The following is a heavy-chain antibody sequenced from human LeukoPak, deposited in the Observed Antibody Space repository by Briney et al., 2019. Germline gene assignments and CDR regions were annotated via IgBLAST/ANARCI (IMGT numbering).Heavy chain of an antibody. CDR1: GFSFSGAW. CDR2: TNDDGSST. V-gene: IGHV3-74*01. CDR3: ARVSGPGMNEYYHL. J-gene: IGHJ4*02. D-gene: IGHD2-2*01. Sequence: GWSLRLSCAASGFSFSGAWMHLLRQAPGKGLMWVSRTNDDGSSTRHADSVKGRFPISRDNAKNTLYLQMNSLRAEDTAVYYCARVSGPGMNEYYHLWGQGTRVTVSS.